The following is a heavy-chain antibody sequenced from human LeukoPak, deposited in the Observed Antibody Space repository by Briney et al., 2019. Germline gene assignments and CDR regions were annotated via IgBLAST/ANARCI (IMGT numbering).Heavy chain of an antibody. J-gene: IGHJ6*03. V-gene: IGHV3-20*04. CDR1: GFTFDDYG. CDR3: AREKVGDYYYYYMDV. Sequence: GGSLRLSCAASGFTFDDYGMSWVRHAPGKGLEWVSGINWNGGSTGYADSVKGRFTISRDNDKNSLYLQMNSLRAEDTALYYCAREKVGDYYYYYMDVWGKGTTVTVSS. CDR2: INWNGGST. D-gene: IGHD3-16*01.